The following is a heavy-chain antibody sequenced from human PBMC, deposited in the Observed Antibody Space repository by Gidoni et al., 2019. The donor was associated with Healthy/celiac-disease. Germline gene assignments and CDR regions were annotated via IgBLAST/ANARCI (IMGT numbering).Heavy chain of an antibody. CDR2: ISSSGSTI. Sequence: EVQLVESGGGLVQPGGSLRLSCAASGFTFSSYEMNWVRQAPGKGLEWVSYISSSGSTIYYADSVKGRFTISRDNAKNSLYLQMNSLRAEDTAVYYCARTHYDILTGYYTLFDYWGQGPLVTVSS. CDR3: ARTHYDILTGYYTLFDY. V-gene: IGHV3-48*03. J-gene: IGHJ4*02. D-gene: IGHD3-9*01. CDR1: GFTFSSYE.